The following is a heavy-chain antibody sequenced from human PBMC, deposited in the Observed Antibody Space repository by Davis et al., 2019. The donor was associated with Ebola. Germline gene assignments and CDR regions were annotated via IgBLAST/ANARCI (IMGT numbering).Heavy chain of an antibody. Sequence: GGSLRLSCAASGFTFRSFAMHWVRQAPGKRLEWVAGIWYDGTNENYGDSVKGRFTISRDDSTKTLFLQMNSLRAEDTAVYYCARGTGAKGYWGQGTLVTVSS. CDR1: GFTFRSFA. CDR3: ARGTGAKGY. V-gene: IGHV3-33*02. CDR2: IWYDGTNE. J-gene: IGHJ4*02. D-gene: IGHD1-26*01.